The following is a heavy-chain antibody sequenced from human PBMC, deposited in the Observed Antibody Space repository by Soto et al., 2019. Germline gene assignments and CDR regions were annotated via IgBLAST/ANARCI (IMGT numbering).Heavy chain of an antibody. CDR2: IRSKANSYVT. D-gene: IGHD1-1*01. CDR3: VRGTNDWSGMDF. Sequence: GGSLRLSCAASGFTFSGSAIHRVRQASGRGLEWVGRIRSKANSYVTAYAASVKGRFTISRDDSKNTAYLQMNSLRVDDTALFYCVRGTNDWSGMDFWGRGTLVTVSS. V-gene: IGHV3-73*01. CDR1: GFTFSGSA. J-gene: IGHJ4*02.